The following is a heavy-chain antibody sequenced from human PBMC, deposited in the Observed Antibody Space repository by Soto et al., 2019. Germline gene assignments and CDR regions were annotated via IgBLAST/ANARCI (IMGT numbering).Heavy chain of an antibody. D-gene: IGHD6-13*01. J-gene: IGHJ4*02. V-gene: IGHV1-18*01. CDR2: IGGYNGNT. CDR1: GYTFSNNG. Sequence: QSQLVQSGGEVKKPGASVKVSCKASGYTFSNNGFTWVRQAPGQGLEWMGWIGGYNGNTNYAPKFQGRVTMTADTSTSTAHMELRSLRSDDTAVYYCATAIAATGPADSWGQGTLVTVSS. CDR3: ATAIAATGPADS.